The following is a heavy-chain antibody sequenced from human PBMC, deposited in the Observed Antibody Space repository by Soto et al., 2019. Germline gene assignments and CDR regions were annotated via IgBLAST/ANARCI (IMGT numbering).Heavy chain of an antibody. D-gene: IGHD5-12*01. CDR3: SRGGGYDSFDC. CDR1: GASISYGGFS. Sequence: QLQLQESGSGLVKTSETLSLTCTVSGASISYGGFSWSWIRQSPGKGLEWIGYISHLESTYFHPSFKSRLTMSIDRTRNQFALKLSSVTAADMAVYDCSRGGGYDSFDCWGQGVLFTVAS. V-gene: IGHV4-30-2*06. J-gene: IGHJ4*02. CDR2: ISHLEST.